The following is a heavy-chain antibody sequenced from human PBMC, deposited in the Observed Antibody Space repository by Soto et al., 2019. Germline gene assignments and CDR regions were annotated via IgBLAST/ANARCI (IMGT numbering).Heavy chain of an antibody. D-gene: IGHD3-16*01. V-gene: IGHV3-15*01. CDR3: TTDWGSGAHYARAFDV. J-gene: IGHJ3*01. CDR1: GFAFKYAR. Sequence: GGSLRLSCAASGFAFKYARMTWVRQAPGKGLEWVGHIRSNIDGATTAYAAPVKGRFTISRDESKNTVDLQMNSLITEDTAVYYCTTDWGSGAHYARAFDVWGQGTMVTVS. CDR2: IRSNIDGATT.